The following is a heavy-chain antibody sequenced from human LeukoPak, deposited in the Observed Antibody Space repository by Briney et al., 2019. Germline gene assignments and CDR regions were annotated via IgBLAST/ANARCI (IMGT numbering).Heavy chain of an antibody. V-gene: IGHV4-39*07. CDR3: ARREQLGHAFDI. CDR2: IYYSGST. D-gene: IGHD6-6*01. CDR1: GFTFSSYS. J-gene: IGHJ3*02. Sequence: GSLRLSCAASGFTFSSYSMNWVRQAPGKGLEWIGSIYYSGSTYYNPSLKSRVTISVDTSKNQFSLKLSSVTAADTAVYYCARREQLGHAFDIWGQGTMVTVSS.